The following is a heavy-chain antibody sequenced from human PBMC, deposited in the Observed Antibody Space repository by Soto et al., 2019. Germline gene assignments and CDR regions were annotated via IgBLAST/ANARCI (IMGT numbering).Heavy chain of an antibody. CDR2: ISSSDSTI. J-gene: IGHJ6*02. Sequence: QVQLVESGGGLVKPGGSLRLSCAASGLTFSDYYMSWIRQAPGKGLEWVSHISSSDSTIYYANSVKGRFTISRDNAKKSLYLQMNSLRAEDTAVYYCARDGSLYCSSTSCYSAYSYYGMDVWGQGTTVTVSS. CDR1: GLTFSDYY. V-gene: IGHV3-11*01. D-gene: IGHD2-2*02. CDR3: ARDGSLYCSSTSCYSAYSYYGMDV.